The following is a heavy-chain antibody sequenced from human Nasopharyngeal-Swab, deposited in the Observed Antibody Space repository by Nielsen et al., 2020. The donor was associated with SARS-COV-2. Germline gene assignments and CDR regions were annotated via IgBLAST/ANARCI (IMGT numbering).Heavy chain of an antibody. CDR1: GFTVSSNY. J-gene: IGHJ4*02. Sequence: GGSLRLSCAASGFTVSSNYMSWVRQAPGKGLEWVSIIYSGGSTYYADSVKGRFTISRDNAKNSLYLQMNSLRDEDTAVYYCARDPDQDYFDYWGQGTLVTVSS. V-gene: IGHV3-53*01. CDR3: ARDPDQDYFDY. D-gene: IGHD1-14*01. CDR2: IYSGGST.